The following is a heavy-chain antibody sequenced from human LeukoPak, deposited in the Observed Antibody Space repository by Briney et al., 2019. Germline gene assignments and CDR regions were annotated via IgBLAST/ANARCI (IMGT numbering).Heavy chain of an antibody. D-gene: IGHD3-10*01. J-gene: IGHJ1*01. V-gene: IGHV6-1*01. CDR3: AREGGYYYGSLQH. CDR2: TYYRSKWYN. CDR1: GXSVSSNSSA. Sequence: SQTLSLTCVISGXSVSSNSSAWNWIRQSPSRGLEWLGRTYYRSKWYNDYAVSVKSRITINPDTSKNQFSLQVNSVTPEDTAVYYCAREGGYYYGSLQHWGQGTLVIVSS.